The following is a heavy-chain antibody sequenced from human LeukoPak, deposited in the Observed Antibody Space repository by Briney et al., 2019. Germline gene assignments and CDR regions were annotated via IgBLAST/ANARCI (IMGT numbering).Heavy chain of an antibody. V-gene: IGHV3-23*01. CDR1: GFTFTSHT. J-gene: IGHJ6*02. CDR3: AKLAVAGPERSWYGMDV. D-gene: IGHD6-19*01. CDR2: ISGIGAST. Sequence: PGGSLRLSCAASGFTFTSHTMSWVRQAPGKGLDWVSVISGIGASTYYADSVKGRFTISRDNSKNTLYLQMNSLRAEDTAVYYCAKLAVAGPERSWYGMDVWGQGTTVTVSS.